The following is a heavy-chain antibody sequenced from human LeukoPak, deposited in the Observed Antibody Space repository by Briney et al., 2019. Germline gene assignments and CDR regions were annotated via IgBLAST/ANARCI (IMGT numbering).Heavy chain of an antibody. CDR1: GFTFSDYY. CDR3: AREVGMGITIFGVVNDAFDI. V-gene: IGHV3-11*04. D-gene: IGHD3-3*01. J-gene: IGHJ3*02. CDR2: ISSSGSTI. Sequence: GGSLRLSCAASGFTFSDYYMSWIRQVPGKGLEWVSYISSSGSTIYYADSVKDRFTISRDNAKNSLYLQMNSLRAEDTAVYYCAREVGMGITIFGVVNDAFDIWGQGTMVTVSS.